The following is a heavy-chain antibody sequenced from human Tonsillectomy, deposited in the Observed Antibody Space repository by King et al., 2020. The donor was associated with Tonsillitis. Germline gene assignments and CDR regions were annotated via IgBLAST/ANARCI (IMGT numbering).Heavy chain of an antibody. CDR2: IYPIFGTA. D-gene: IGHD3-9*01. J-gene: IGHJ3*02. CDR1: GGTFSTYA. V-gene: IGHV1-69*01. CDR3: ARVKYYDVLTGYYRDAFDI. Sequence: VQLVQSRAEVKKPGSSVKVSCKASGGTFSTYAITWVRQAPGQGLEWMGGIYPIFGTANYAQKFQGRVTITADESTSTAYMELTSLRSEDTATYFCARVKYYDVLTGYYRDAFDIWGQGTLVTVSS.